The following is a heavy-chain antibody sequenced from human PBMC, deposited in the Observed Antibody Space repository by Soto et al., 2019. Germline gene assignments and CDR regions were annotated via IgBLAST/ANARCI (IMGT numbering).Heavy chain of an antibody. V-gene: IGHV4-39*01. D-gene: IGHD1-1*01. CDR1: GGSISSSSYY. J-gene: IGHJ6*02. Sequence: QLQLQESGPGLVKPSETLSLTCTVSGGSISSSSYYWGWIRQPPGKGLEWIGSIYYSGSTYYNPSLKSRVTISVDTSKNQFSLKLSSVTAADTAVYYCARHAGTTFYYYYGMDVWGQGTTVTVSS. CDR3: ARHAGTTFYYYYGMDV. CDR2: IYYSGST.